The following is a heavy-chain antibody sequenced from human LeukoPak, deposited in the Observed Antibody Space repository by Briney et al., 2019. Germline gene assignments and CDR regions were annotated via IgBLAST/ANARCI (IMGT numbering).Heavy chain of an antibody. V-gene: IGHV4-39*01. CDR1: YASISSSTYY. J-gene: IGHJ4*02. CDR3: ASIPKLSCGGDCYFDY. CDR2: IYYTGTI. Sequence: SETLSLTCTVSYASISSSTYYWGWIRQPSGKGMEWIGYIYYTGTIYYNPSLMSRATISLDTSKNQFSLKLNSVTAADTAVYYCASIPKLSCGGDCYFDYWGQGTLVTVSS. D-gene: IGHD2-21*01.